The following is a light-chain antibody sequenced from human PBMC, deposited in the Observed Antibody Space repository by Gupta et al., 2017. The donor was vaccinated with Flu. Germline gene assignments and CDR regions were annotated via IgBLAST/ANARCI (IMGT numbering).Light chain of an antibody. V-gene: IGKV3-20*01. Sequence: IVLTQSPGTLSLSPGERATLSCRASQSVRSSFLAWYQQKPGQAPRLLIYGASSRATGIPDRFSGSGSGTDFTLTIRRLEPEDFAVYYCQQYYRSPRTFGQGTKVEIK. J-gene: IGKJ1*01. CDR2: GAS. CDR3: QQYYRSPRT. CDR1: QSVRSSF.